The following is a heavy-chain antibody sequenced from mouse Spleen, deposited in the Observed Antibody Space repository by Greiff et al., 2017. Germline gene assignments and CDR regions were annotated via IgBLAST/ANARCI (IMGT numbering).Heavy chain of an antibody. CDR2: ISYDGSN. D-gene: IGHD3-2*02. CDR1: GYSITSGYY. J-gene: IGHJ2*01. Sequence: EVQLQESGPGLVKPSQSLSLTCSVTGYSITSGYYWNWIRQFPGNKLEWMGYISYDGSNNYNPSLKNRISITRDTSKNQFFLKLNSVTTEDTATYYCARGDSSGYKDYWGQGTTLTVSS. V-gene: IGHV3-6*01. CDR3: ARGDSSGYKDY.